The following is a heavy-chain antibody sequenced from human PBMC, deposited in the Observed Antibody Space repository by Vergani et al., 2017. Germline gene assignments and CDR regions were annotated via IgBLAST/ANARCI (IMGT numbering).Heavy chain of an antibody. D-gene: IGHD3-10*01. J-gene: IGHJ4*02. CDR1: GGSISSYY. CDR2: IYYSGST. V-gene: IGHV4-59*08. Sequence: QVQLQESGPGLVKPSETLSLTCTVSGGSISSYYWSWIRQPPGKGLEWIGYIYYSGSTNYNPSLKSRVTISVDTSKNQFSLKLSSVTAADTTVYYCARLPMVRGVIRDYWGQGTLVTVSS. CDR3: ARLPMVRGVIRDY.